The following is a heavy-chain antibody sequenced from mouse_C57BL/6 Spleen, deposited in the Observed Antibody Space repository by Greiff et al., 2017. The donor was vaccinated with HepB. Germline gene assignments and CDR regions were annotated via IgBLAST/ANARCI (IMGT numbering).Heavy chain of an antibody. CDR2: INPNNGGT. Sequence: EVQRVESGPELVKPGASVKMSCKASGYTFTDYNMHWVKQSHGKSLEWIGYINPNNGGTSYNQKFKGKATLTVNKSSSTAYMELRSLTSEDSAVYYCAREGLITTVVADYAMDYWGQGTSVTVSS. CDR1: GYTFTDYN. D-gene: IGHD1-1*01. J-gene: IGHJ4*01. CDR3: AREGLITTVVADYAMDY. V-gene: IGHV1-22*01.